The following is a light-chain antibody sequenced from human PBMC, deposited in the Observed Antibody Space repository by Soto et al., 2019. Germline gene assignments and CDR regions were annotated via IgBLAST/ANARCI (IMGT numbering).Light chain of an antibody. CDR2: GVS. V-gene: IGLV2-14*01. Sequence: QSALTQPASVSGSPGQSITISCTGTSSDIGAPYHNYVSWYQQHPGKAPKVIIYGVSDRPSGVSNRFSGSKSGNTASLTISGLQADDEADYYCLSYTTTSVLEVFGGGTKVTVL. CDR3: LSYTTTSVLEV. CDR1: SSDIGAPYHNY. J-gene: IGLJ2*01.